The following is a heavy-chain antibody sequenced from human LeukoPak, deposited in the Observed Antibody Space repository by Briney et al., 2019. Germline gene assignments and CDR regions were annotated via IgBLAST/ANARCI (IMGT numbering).Heavy chain of an antibody. CDR2: ISAYNGNT. V-gene: IGHV1-18*01. CDR3: ARDLYSSGSYWLDY. Sequence: ASVEVSCKASGYTFTSYGISWVRQAPGQGLEWMGWISAYNGNTNYAQKLQGRVTMTTDTSTSTAYMELSGLRSEDTAVYYCARDLYSSGSYWLDYWGQGTLVTVSS. J-gene: IGHJ4*02. D-gene: IGHD3-22*01. CDR1: GYTFTSYG.